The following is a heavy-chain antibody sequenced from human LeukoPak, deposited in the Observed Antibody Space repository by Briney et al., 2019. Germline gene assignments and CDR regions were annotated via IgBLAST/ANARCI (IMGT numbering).Heavy chain of an antibody. CDR3: ARGPKYGDV. Sequence: PSETLSLTCTVSGGSISSYYWSWVRQPPGKGLEWIGYISYSGSISNNPSLKSRVTISVDTSKNQFSLKMTSVTAADTAVYYCARGPKYGDVWGQGTVVTVSS. J-gene: IGHJ3*01. V-gene: IGHV4-59*01. CDR1: GGSISSYY. CDR2: ISYSGSI. D-gene: IGHD2-8*01.